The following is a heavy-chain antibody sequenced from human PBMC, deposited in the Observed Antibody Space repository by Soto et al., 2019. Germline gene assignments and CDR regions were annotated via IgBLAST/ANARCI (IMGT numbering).Heavy chain of an antibody. CDR1: GYTLTGLS. J-gene: IGHJ4*02. D-gene: IGHD3-3*01. V-gene: IGHV1-24*01. CDR3: ATFWSGYPYYAH. Sequence: ASVKVSCKVSGYTLTGLSMHWVRQAPGKGLEWMGGFDPEDGETIYAQQFQGRVTMTEDTSTDTAYMELSSLRSEDTAVYYCATFWSGYPYYAHWGQGTLVTVSS. CDR2: FDPEDGET.